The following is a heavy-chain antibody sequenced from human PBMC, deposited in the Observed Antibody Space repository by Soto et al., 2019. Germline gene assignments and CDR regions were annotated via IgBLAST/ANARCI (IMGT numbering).Heavy chain of an antibody. CDR3: ARGYGAAFDI. CDR1: GGSISSYY. D-gene: IGHD4-17*01. CDR2: IYYSGST. Sequence: PSETLSLTCTVSGGSISSYYWRWIRQPPGKGLEWIGYIYYSGSTNYNPSLKSRITISVDTSKNQFSLKLSFVTAADTAVYYCARGYGAAFDIWGQGTMVTVSS. V-gene: IGHV4-59*01. J-gene: IGHJ3*02.